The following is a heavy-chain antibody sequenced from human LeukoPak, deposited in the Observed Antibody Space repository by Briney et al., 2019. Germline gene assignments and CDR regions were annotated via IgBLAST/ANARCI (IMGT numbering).Heavy chain of an antibody. V-gene: IGHV3-9*01. CDR3: AGGDHNWNGFDP. Sequence: PGRCLRLSCAASGFTFDDYAMHWVRQAPGKGVEWVSGISWNSGSIGYADSVKGRFTISRDNAKNSLYLQMNSLRVKDTAIYYCAGGDHNWNGFDPWGQGTLVTVSS. D-gene: IGHD1-20*01. J-gene: IGHJ5*02. CDR1: GFTFDDYA. CDR2: ISWNSGSI.